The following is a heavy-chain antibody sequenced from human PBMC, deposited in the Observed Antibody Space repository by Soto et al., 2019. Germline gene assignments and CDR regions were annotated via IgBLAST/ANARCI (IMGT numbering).Heavy chain of an antibody. D-gene: IGHD6-13*01. V-gene: IGHV4-4*02. Sequence: SETLSLTCAVSYASIHTNHRWTWVRQPPGKGLEWIGEMSHRGSANYNPSLKSRVTISVDISKSQFSLRLTSVTAADTAVYYCARYNAASGTYYFDYWGQGALVTVSS. CDR2: MSHRGSA. CDR3: ARYNAASGTYYFDY. J-gene: IGHJ4*02. CDR1: YASIHTNHR.